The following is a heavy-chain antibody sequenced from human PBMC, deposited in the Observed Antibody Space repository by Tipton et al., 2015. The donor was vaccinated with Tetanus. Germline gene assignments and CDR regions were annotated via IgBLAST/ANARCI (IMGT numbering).Heavy chain of an antibody. D-gene: IGHD2-21*01. Sequence: QLVQSGAEVKKPGESLKISCKGSGYSFTSYWIGWVRQMPGKGLEWMGIIYPGDSDTRYSPSFQGQVTISADKSISTAYLQWSSLKASDTAMYYCARERSVEYYYYGMDVWGQGTTVTVSS. CDR3: ARERSVEYYYYGMDV. CDR1: GYSFTSYW. J-gene: IGHJ6*02. V-gene: IGHV5-51*01. CDR2: IYPGDSDT.